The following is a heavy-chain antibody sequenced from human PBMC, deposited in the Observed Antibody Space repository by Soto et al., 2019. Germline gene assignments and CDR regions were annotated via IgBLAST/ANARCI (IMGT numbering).Heavy chain of an antibody. V-gene: IGHV3-53*01. Sequence: GGSLRLSCASSVFTVSSNYMSCVRQSPGKWLEWVSVIYSGGSTYYADSVKGRFTISRDNSKNTLYLQMNSLRAEDTAVYYCARVPWGPYYYDSRNRYGMDVWGQGTTVIVSS. CDR3: ARVPWGPYYYDSRNRYGMDV. D-gene: IGHD3-22*01. CDR1: VFTVSSNY. J-gene: IGHJ6*02. CDR2: IYSGGST.